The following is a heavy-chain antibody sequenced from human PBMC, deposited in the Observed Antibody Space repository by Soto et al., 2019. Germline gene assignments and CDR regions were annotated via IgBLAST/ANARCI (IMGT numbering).Heavy chain of an antibody. CDR1: GFTFSSYS. V-gene: IGHV3-21*01. CDR2: ISSSSSYI. D-gene: IGHD3-10*01. J-gene: IGHJ3*02. Sequence: GGSRRLSCASSGFTFSSYSMNWVRQAPGKGLEWVSSISSSSSYIYYADSVKGRFTISRDNAKNSLYLQMNSLRAEDTAVYYCARDLAFGAFDIWGQGTMVTVSS. CDR3: ARDLAFGAFDI.